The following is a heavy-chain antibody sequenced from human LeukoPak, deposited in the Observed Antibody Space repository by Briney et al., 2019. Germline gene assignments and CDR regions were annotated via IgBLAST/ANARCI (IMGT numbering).Heavy chain of an antibody. Sequence: ASVKVSCKASGGTFSSYAISWVRQAPGQGPEWMGGIIPIFGTANYAQKFQGRVTITADESTSTAYMELSSLRPEDTAVYYCARMAGGWALAFDIWGQGTMVTVSS. CDR3: ARMAGGWALAFDI. D-gene: IGHD5-24*01. CDR1: GGTFSSYA. V-gene: IGHV1-69*13. J-gene: IGHJ3*02. CDR2: IIPIFGTA.